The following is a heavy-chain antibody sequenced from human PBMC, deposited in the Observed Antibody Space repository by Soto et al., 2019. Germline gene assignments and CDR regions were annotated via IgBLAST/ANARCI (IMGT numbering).Heavy chain of an antibody. CDR3: ARDVGLQHDTGYYDFWSGKNNWFDP. Sequence: GXSVKVSCKPSGYPFTDLYIHWVRQAPGLGLEWMGWIDPRSGASRKTQRFQGRFTMTRDTSTNTVYMELSSLRSDDTAVYYCARDVGLQHDTGYYDFWSGKNNWFDPWGQGILVTVSS. D-gene: IGHD3-3*01. CDR1: GYPFTDLY. CDR2: IDPRSGAS. V-gene: IGHV1-2*02. J-gene: IGHJ5*02.